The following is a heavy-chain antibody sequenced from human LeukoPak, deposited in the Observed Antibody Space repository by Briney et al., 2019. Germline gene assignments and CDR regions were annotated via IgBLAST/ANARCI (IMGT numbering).Heavy chain of an antibody. D-gene: IGHD3-22*01. Sequence: ASVKVSCKASGYTFTSYDINWVRQATGQGLEWMGWMNPNSGNTGYAQKFQGRVTMTRNTSISTAYMELSSLRSGDTAVYYCARGGTYYYDSSGYYYHWGQGTLVTVSS. CDR3: ARGGTYYYDSSGYYYH. J-gene: IGHJ5*02. CDR2: MNPNSGNT. V-gene: IGHV1-8*01. CDR1: GYTFTSYD.